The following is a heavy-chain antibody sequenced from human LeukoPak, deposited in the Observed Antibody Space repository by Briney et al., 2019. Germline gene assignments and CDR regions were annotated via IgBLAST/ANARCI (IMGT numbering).Heavy chain of an antibody. CDR3: AREGGSYDYVL. CDR2: IYYSGST. Sequence: SETLSLTCTVSGGSISSYYWSWIRQPPGKGLEWIGYIYYSGSTNYNPSLKSRVTISVDTSKNQFSLKLSSVTAADTAVYYCAREGGSYDYVLWGQGTLVTVSS. V-gene: IGHV4-59*01. D-gene: IGHD3-16*01. J-gene: IGHJ4*02. CDR1: GGSISSYY.